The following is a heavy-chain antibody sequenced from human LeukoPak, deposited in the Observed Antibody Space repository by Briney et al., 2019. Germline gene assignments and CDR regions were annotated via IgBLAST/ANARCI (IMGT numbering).Heavy chain of an antibody. CDR3: ARAGGRSWFDP. Sequence: GASVKVSCKASGYSFTDKYMHWVRQAPGQGLEWMGWINPNSGGTNYAQKFQGRVTMTTDTSMSTAYMELSRLKSADTAVYYCARAGGRSWFDPWGQGTLVTVSS. V-gene: IGHV1-2*02. J-gene: IGHJ5*02. CDR1: GYSFTDKY. CDR2: INPNSGGT.